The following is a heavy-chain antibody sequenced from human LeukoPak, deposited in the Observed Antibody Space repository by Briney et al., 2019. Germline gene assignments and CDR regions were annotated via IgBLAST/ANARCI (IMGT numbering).Heavy chain of an antibody. Sequence: SVKVSCKASGGTFSSYAISWVRQAPGQGLEWMGRIIPILGIANYAQKFQGRVTITADKSTSTAYMELSSLRSEDTAVYYCARVEYYDSSGYYQPDYWGRGTLVTVSS. J-gene: IGHJ4*02. CDR3: ARVEYYDSSGYYQPDY. V-gene: IGHV1-69*04. CDR2: IIPILGIA. D-gene: IGHD3-22*01. CDR1: GGTFSSYA.